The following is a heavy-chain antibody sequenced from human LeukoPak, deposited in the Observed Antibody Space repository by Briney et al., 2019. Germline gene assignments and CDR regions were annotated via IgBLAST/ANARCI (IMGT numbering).Heavy chain of an antibody. J-gene: IGHJ4*02. D-gene: IGHD3-10*01. CDR3: ARVDTMGFDY. V-gene: IGHV3-48*03. CDR2: ISNSGSTK. CDR1: GFTFSSYE. Sequence: GGSLRLSCAASGFTFSSYEMNWVRQAPGKGLEWVSYISNSGSTKYYADSVKGRFTISRDNANNSLYLQMNSLRAEDTAVYYCARVDTMGFDYWGQGTLVTVSS.